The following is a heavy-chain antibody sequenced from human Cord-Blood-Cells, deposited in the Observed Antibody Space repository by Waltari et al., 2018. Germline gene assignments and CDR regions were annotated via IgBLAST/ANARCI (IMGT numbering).Heavy chain of an antibody. V-gene: IGHV1-69*09. Sequence: QVQLVQSGAEVKKPGSSVKVSCKASGGTFSSYAISWVRQAPGQGLEWMGRIIPILGIANYAQKFQGRVTITADKSTSTAYMELSSLRSEDTAVYYCASDSGAPQYSGYDDAGEFDPWGQGTLVTVSS. CDR1: GGTFSSYA. J-gene: IGHJ5*02. D-gene: IGHD5-12*01. CDR3: ASDSGAPQYSGYDDAGEFDP. CDR2: IIPILGIA.